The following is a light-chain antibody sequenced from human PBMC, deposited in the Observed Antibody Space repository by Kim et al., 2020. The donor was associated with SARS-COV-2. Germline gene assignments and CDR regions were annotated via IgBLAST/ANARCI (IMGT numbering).Light chain of an antibody. CDR1: QGISNY. J-gene: IGKJ3*01. CDR3: LQHNRYLFT. Sequence: DIQMTQSPYAMSAAVGDRVTITCRSIQGISNYLAWFQQKPGKVTKRLIYAASSLHSGVPSRFSGSGSWTEFTLTISSLQPEDFATYYCLQHNRYLFTFGPGTKVDIK. V-gene: IGKV1-17*03. CDR2: AAS.